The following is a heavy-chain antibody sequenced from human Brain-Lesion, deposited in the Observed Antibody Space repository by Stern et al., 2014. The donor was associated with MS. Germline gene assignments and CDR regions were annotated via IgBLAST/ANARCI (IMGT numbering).Heavy chain of an antibody. CDR2: IWPGDSDP. CDR1: GYRFTSNW. CDR3: ARRGDSSSSGFDY. D-gene: IGHD6-6*01. V-gene: IGHV5-51*01. J-gene: IGHJ4*02. Sequence: EMQLVESGAEVKKPGESLKISCKGSGYRFTSNWIGWVRQMPGKGLEGMGVIWPGDSDPRYTPSFQGQVTISADKSISTAYLQWSSLQASDTAMYYCARRGDSSSSGFDYWGQGTLVIVSS.